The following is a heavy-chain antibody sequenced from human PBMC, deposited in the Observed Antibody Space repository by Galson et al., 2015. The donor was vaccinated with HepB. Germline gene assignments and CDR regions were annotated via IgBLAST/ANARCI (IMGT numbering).Heavy chain of an antibody. D-gene: IGHD6-13*01. V-gene: IGHV1-18*01. Sequence: SVKVSCKASGYTFTSYGISWVRQAPGQGLEWMGWISAYNGNTNYAQKLQGRVTMTTDTSTSTAYMELRSLRSDDTAVYYCARDTHTLGIAAAGSDYWGQGTLVTVSS. CDR1: GYTFTSYG. J-gene: IGHJ4*02. CDR3: ARDTHTLGIAAAGSDY. CDR2: ISAYNGNT.